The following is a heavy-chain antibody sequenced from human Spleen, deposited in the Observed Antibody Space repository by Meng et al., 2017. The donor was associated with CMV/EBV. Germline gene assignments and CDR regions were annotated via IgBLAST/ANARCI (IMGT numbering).Heavy chain of an antibody. CDR1: GGTFSSYA. J-gene: IGHJ6*02. CDR2: IIPILGIA. D-gene: IGHD2-2*01. CDR3: ARDEGPIVVVPAAWASYGMDV. V-gene: IGHV1-69*10. Sequence: SVKVSCKASGGTFSSYAISWVRQAPGQGLEWMGGIIPILGIANYAQKFQGRVTITADKSTSTAYMELSSLRSEDTAVYYCARDEGPIVVVPAAWASYGMDVWGQGTTVTVSS.